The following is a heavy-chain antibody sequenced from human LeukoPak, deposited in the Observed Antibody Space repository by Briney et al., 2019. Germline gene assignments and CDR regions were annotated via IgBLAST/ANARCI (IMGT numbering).Heavy chain of an antibody. CDR1: GYTFTAYY. D-gene: IGHD3-10*01. J-gene: IGHJ4*02. Sequence: ASVKVSCKASGYTFTAYYMHWVRQAPGQGLEWMGWINPNSGGTNYAQKFQGRVTMTSDTSISTGYMELSSLRSDDTAVYYCARGKYQVLWGDCWGQGTLVTVSS. V-gene: IGHV1-2*02. CDR3: ARGKYQVLWGDC. CDR2: INPNSGGT.